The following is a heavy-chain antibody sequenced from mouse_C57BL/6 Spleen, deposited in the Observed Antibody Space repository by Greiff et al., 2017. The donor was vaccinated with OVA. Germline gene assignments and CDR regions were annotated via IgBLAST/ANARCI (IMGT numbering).Heavy chain of an antibody. D-gene: IGHD2-1*01. CDR2: IDPSDSET. Sequence: QVQLKQPGAELVRPGSSVKLSCKASGYTFTSYWMHWVKQRPIQGLEWIGNIDPSDSETHYNQKFKDKATLTVDKSSSTAYMQLSSLTSEDSAVYYCARGLYGNYFDYWGQGTTLTVSS. CDR1: GYTFTSYW. CDR3: ARGLYGNYFDY. J-gene: IGHJ2*01. V-gene: IGHV1-52*01.